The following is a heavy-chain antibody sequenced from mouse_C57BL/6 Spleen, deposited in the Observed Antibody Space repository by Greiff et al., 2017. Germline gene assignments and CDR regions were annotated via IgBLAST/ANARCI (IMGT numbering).Heavy chain of an antibody. CDR1: GFTFSDYG. CDR2: ISSGSSTI. V-gene: IGHV5-17*01. Sequence: EVQLVESGGGLVKPGGSLKLSCAASGFTFSDYGMHWVRQAPEKGLEWVAYISSGSSTIYYADTVKGRFTISRDNAKNTLFLQMTSLRSEDTAMYYCARGGFYYDYGDWYFDVWGTGTTVTVSS. D-gene: IGHD2-4*01. CDR3: ARGGFYYDYGDWYFDV. J-gene: IGHJ1*03.